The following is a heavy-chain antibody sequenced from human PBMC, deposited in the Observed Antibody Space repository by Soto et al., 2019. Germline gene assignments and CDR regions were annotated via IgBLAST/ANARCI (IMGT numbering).Heavy chain of an antibody. CDR3: ARTDTGGTYFEF. Sequence: QVQLVESVGGVVQPGMSLRLSCADSGFTFSEYDMHWVRQAPGKGLEWVALISYLGTKTDYADSVKGRFTISRDNFKKAVSLQMESLRAEDSAVYFCARTDTGGTYFEFWGRGTLVTVSS. D-gene: IGHD3-16*01. J-gene: IGHJ4*02. CDR2: ISYLGTKT. V-gene: IGHV3-33*08. CDR1: GFTFSEYD.